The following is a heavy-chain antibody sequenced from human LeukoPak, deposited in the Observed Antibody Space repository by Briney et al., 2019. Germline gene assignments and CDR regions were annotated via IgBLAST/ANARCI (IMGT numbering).Heavy chain of an antibody. V-gene: IGHV3-15*01. J-gene: IGHJ4*02. CDR1: VFTFSNAC. CDR2: IKSKTDGGTT. Sequence: GGSLRLSCAASVFTFSNACMSGGRQAPRKGLEWGGRIKSKTDGGTTDYAAPVKGRFTISRDDSKNTLYLQMNSLKTEDTAVYYCTTGVFHLGVRGGWGQGTLVTVSS. D-gene: IGHD3-16*01. CDR3: TTGVFHLGVRGG.